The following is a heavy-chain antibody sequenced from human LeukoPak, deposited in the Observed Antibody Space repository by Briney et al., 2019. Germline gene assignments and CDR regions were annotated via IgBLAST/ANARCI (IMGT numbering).Heavy chain of an antibody. V-gene: IGHV4-4*07. CDR2: IYTSGST. CDR1: GVSISSYY. Sequence: SETLSLTCTVSGVSISSYYWSWIRQPPGKGLEWIARIYTSGSTNYNPSLKSRVTMSVDTSTNHFSLTLSSVTAAVTAVYYGARGLLSYSNLGGRPFLMGWFDPWGQGTLVTVSS. D-gene: IGHD4-11*01. J-gene: IGHJ5*02. CDR3: ARGLLSYSNLGGRPFLMGWFDP.